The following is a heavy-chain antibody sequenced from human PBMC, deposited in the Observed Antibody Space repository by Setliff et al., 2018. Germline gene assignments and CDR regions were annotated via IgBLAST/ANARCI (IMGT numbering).Heavy chain of an antibody. CDR3: ARLSGYYFDY. Sequence: SETLSLTCTVSGGSISRYHWSWIRQPPGKGLEWIGYIQTSGTTNYNPSLKSRVTISVDTSKNQFSLKLSSVTAADTAVFYCARLSGYYFDYWGQGTLVTVSS. CDR2: IQTSGTT. CDR1: GGSISRYH. V-gene: IGHV4-4*08. D-gene: IGHD3-22*01. J-gene: IGHJ4*02.